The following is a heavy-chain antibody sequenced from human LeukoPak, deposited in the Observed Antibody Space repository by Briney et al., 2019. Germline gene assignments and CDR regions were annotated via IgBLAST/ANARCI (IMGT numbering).Heavy chain of an antibody. CDR3: SRHWYRGGDCYDEF. Sequence: SETLSLTCAYSGSVSGYYWSWIRQSPGQGLEWIGEINHSGSTNYNPSLKSRVTMSVDTSKNHFSLSLRSVTAADTAVYYCSRHWYRGGDCYDEFWGQGTLVTVSS. CDR2: INHSGST. CDR1: SGSVSGYY. D-gene: IGHD2-21*02. J-gene: IGHJ4*02. V-gene: IGHV4-34*01.